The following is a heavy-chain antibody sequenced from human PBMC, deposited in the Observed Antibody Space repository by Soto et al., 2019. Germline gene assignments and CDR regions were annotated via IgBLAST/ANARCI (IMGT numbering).Heavy chain of an antibody. CDR1: DGSVSSGSYY. CDR2: IYSSGST. V-gene: IGHV4-61*01. Sequence: SETLSLTCTVSDGSVSSGSYYWTWIRQPPGKGLEWIGYIYSSGSTLYNPSLKSRVLISVDTSMNQFSLKLSSVTAADTAVYYCARDALALFDSWGQGTLVTVSS. J-gene: IGHJ4*02. D-gene: IGHD5-12*01. CDR3: ARDALALFDS.